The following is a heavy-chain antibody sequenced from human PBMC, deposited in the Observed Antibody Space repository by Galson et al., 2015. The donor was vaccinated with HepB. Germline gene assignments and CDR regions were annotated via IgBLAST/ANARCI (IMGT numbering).Heavy chain of an antibody. CDR2: IYYSGIT. D-gene: IGHD6-13*01. Sequence: SETLSLTCVVSGGSISSSTYYWAWIRQPPGKELEWIGTIYYSGITYYNPSLKSRVTISVDTSNNQFSLKVTSVTAADTALYYCARQYGGSSWFPWFDPWGQGTLVTVSS. CDR3: ARQYGGSSWFPWFDP. V-gene: IGHV4-39*01. J-gene: IGHJ5*02. CDR1: GGSISSSTYY.